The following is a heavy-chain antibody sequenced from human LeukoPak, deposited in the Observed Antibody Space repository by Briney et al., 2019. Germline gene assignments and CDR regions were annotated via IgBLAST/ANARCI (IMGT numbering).Heavy chain of an antibody. Sequence: SETLFLTCGVSGYSISRGYYWGWIRQPPGNGLEWIGNIYHTGSTYYNPSLRSRVTISVDTSKNQFFLKLTSVTAADTAVYYCARGLEGYSAGWSRFFEYWGQGTLATVSS. D-gene: IGHD6-19*01. CDR2: IYHTGST. V-gene: IGHV4-38-2*01. CDR3: ARGLEGYSAGWSRFFEY. J-gene: IGHJ4*02. CDR1: GYSISRGYY.